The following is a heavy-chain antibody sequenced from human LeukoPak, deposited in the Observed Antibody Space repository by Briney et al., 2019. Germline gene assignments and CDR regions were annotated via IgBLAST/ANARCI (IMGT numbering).Heavy chain of an antibody. Sequence: GASVKVSCKASGYTFTSYDINWVRQATGQGLEWMGWMNPNSGNTGYAQKFQGRVTMTRNTSISTAYMELSSLRSEDTAVYYCARGPHAYSGSYYGIDYWGQGTLVTVSS. D-gene: IGHD1-26*01. J-gene: IGHJ4*02. CDR1: GYTFTSYD. CDR3: ARGPHAYSGSYYGIDY. V-gene: IGHV1-8*01. CDR2: MNPNSGNT.